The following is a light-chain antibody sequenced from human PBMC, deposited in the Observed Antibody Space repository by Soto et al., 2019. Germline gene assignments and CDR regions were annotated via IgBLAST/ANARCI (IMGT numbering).Light chain of an antibody. J-gene: IGKJ3*01. CDR3: QQYGIV. CDR2: SAS. Sequence: ELVLTQSPDTLSLSQGERATLSCRASQTISSNYVAWYQQKPGQAPRLLIYSASSRATGIPDRFSGSGSGTHFTLTISRLEPEDFAVYYCQQYGIVFGPGTKVDIK. CDR1: QTISSNY. V-gene: IGKV3-20*01.